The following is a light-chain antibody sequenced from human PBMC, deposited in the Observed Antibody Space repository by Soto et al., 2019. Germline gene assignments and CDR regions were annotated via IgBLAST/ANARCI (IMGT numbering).Light chain of an antibody. CDR1: QDINNY. CDR3: QQYDNLPWT. J-gene: IGKJ1*01. V-gene: IGKV1-33*01. Sequence: DIQMTQSPSSLSASVGDRVTITCQASQDINNYLNWYQQKPRKAPNLLIFDASDLEAGVPPRFSGSGSGTDFTLTISSLQPEDVATYYCQQYDNLPWTFGQGTKVDIK. CDR2: DAS.